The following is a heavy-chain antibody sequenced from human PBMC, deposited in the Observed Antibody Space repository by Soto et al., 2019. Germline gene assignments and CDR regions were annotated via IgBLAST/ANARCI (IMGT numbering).Heavy chain of an antibody. CDR3: SREVLPGSMDV. V-gene: IGHV3-13*01. CDR2: IDTDDES. Sequence: GGSLRLSCAASGFILSDHDIHWVRQPTGKGLEWVSGIDTDDESYYADSVKGRFTIPRENVKNSLYLQMNSLRVGDTAVYFCSREVLPGSMDVWGEGTTVTVSS. J-gene: IGHJ6*04. CDR1: GFILSDHD.